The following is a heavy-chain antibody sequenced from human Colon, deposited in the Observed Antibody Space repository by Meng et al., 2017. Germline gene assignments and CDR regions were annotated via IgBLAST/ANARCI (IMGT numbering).Heavy chain of an antibody. CDR2: INHSGST. Sequence: QGHLPEGGAGLLKPSETLSLTCAVYGGSFSGYYWSWIRQPPGKGLEWIGEINHSGSTNYNPSLKSRVTISVDTSKNQFSLKLSSVTAADTAVYYCARGLFDYWGQGTLVTVSS. J-gene: IGHJ4*02. V-gene: IGHV4-34*01. CDR1: GGSFSGYY. CDR3: ARGLFDY.